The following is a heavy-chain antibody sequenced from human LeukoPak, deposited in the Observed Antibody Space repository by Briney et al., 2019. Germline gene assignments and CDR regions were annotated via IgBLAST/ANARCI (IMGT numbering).Heavy chain of an antibody. CDR2: ISGSGGST. CDR3: AKEGRKTGNTYGYEYDC. D-gene: IGHD5-18*01. CDR1: GFTFSSYA. J-gene: IGHJ4*02. V-gene: IGHV3-23*01. Sequence: PGGSLRLSCAASGFTFSSYAMSWVRPAPGKGLEWVSAISGSGGSTYHAEYVKGQFTISRDNSKNTVYLHMNNLRAEDTAVYYCAKEGRKTGNTYGYEYDCWGQGTLVTVSS.